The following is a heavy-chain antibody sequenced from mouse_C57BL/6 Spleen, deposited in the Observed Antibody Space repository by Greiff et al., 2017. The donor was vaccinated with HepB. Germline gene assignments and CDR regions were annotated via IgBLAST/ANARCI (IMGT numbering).Heavy chain of an antibody. CDR3: ARMIYYGNYVRFDY. CDR1: GYTFTDYN. V-gene: IGHV1-18*01. J-gene: IGHJ2*01. Sequence: EVQLKESGPELVKPGASVKIPCKASGYTFTDYNMDWVKQSHGKSLEWIGDINPNNGGTIYNQKFKGKATLTVDKSSSTAYMELRSLTSEDTAVYYCARMIYYGNYVRFDYWGQGTTLTVSS. CDR2: INPNNGGT. D-gene: IGHD2-1*01.